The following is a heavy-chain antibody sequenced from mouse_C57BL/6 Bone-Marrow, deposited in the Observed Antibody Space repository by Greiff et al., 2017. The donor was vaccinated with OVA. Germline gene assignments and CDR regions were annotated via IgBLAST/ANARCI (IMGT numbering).Heavy chain of an antibody. Sequence: QVQLQQPGAELVRPGSSVKLSCKASGYTFTSYWMHWVKQRPIQGLEWIGNIDPSDSETHYNQKFKDKATLTVDKSSSTACMQLSSLTSEDSAVYYCARRGVYYFGGYFDVWGTGTTVTVSS. CDR2: IDPSDSET. CDR3: ARRGVYYFGGYFDV. J-gene: IGHJ1*03. D-gene: IGHD1-1*01. CDR1: GYTFTSYW. V-gene: IGHV1-52*01.